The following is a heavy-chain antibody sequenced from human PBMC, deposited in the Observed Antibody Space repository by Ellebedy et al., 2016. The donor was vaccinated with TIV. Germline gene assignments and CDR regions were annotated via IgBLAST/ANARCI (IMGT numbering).Heavy chain of an antibody. CDR3: TRDYYGSGPDLDY. Sequence: PGGSLRLSCAASGFTFSNNWMGWVRQAPGKGLEWVANIKQEGGEKYYVDSVKGRFIISRDNAKNSLYLQMNSLRVEDTAVYYCTRDYYGSGPDLDYWGQGTLVTVSS. CDR2: IKQEGGEK. V-gene: IGHV3-7*04. D-gene: IGHD3-10*01. J-gene: IGHJ4*02. CDR1: GFTFSNNW.